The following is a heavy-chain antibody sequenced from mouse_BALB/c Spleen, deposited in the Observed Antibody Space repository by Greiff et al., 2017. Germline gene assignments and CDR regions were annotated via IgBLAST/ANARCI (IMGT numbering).Heavy chain of an antibody. CDR3: ARALYYGSSYYYFDY. D-gene: IGHD1-1*01. CDR2: IDPANGNT. Sequence: VQLQQSGAELVKPGASVKLSCTASGFNIKDTYMHWVKQRPEQGLEWIGRIDPANGNTKYDPKFQGKATITADTSSNTAYLQLSSLTSEDTAVYYCARALYYGSSYYYFDYWGQGTTLTVSS. J-gene: IGHJ2*01. CDR1: GFNIKDTY. V-gene: IGHV14-3*02.